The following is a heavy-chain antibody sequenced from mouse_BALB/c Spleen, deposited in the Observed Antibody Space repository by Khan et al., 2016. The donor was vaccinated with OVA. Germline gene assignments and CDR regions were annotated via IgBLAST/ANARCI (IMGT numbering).Heavy chain of an antibody. CDR1: GFTFSSYG. V-gene: IGHV5-17*02. D-gene: IGHD1-1*01. J-gene: IGHJ2*01. CDR3: ATSYFDGYYFDY. Sequence: EVELVESGGGLVQPGGSRKLSCVASGFTFSSYGMHWVRQAPEKGLEWVAYISGDSNTIYYADTVKGRFTISRDNPKNTLFLQMTSLMSEDTARYFCATSYFDGYYFDYWGPGTTLTVSS. CDR2: ISGDSNTI.